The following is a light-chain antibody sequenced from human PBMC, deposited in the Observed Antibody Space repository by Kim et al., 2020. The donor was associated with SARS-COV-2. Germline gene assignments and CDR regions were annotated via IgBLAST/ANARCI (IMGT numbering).Light chain of an antibody. J-gene: IGLJ2*01. Sequence: SYELTQPPSVPVAPGKTARITCGENSIGLQSVHWYQQKPGQAPVLVIYYDTDRPSGIPERFSGSNSGNTATLTISRVEAGDEADYYCQVWDTGSDHPIFG. CDR2: YDT. CDR3: QVWDTGSDHPI. CDR1: SIGLQS. V-gene: IGLV3-21*04.